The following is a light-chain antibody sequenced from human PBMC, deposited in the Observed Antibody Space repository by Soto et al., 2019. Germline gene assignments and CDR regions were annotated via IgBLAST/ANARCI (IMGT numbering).Light chain of an antibody. J-gene: IGKJ1*01. V-gene: IGKV1-5*03. CDR2: KAS. CDR1: QSISTS. CDR3: QQYNSYSRT. Sequence: VHMTQSPSTLSASVGYRVTIACRASQSISTSLAWYQQKQGKAPKFLIYKASSLESGVPSRFSGSGYGTEFNLTISSLQTDDFATYYCQQYNSYSRTFGQGTKVDIK.